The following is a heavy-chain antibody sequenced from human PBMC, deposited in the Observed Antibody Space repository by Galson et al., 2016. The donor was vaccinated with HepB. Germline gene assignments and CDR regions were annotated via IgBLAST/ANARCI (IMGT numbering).Heavy chain of an antibody. CDR1: GFTFSDYY. J-gene: IGHJ3*01. V-gene: IGHV3-11*04. Sequence: SLRLSCAASGFTFSDYYMSWIRRAPGKGLECVSYISSSGDVIYYADSVKGRFTISRDNARNSLYLQMNSLRAEDTAIYYCTRDDSYGLDVWGQGTLVTVSS. CDR3: TRDDSYGLDV. CDR2: ISSSGDVI. D-gene: IGHD2-21*02.